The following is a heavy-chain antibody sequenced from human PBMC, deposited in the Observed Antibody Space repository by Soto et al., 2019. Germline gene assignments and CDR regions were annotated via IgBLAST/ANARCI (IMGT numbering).Heavy chain of an antibody. CDR1: GVSISRGDW. V-gene: IGHV4-4*02. D-gene: IGHD3-22*01. CDR3: ARLVYDTRLNYLYLDS. CDR2: IHHSAGT. J-gene: IGHJ4*02. Sequence: QVLLHESGPGLVKPSGTLSLTCTVSGVSISRGDWWSWVRQAPGKELQWIGEIHHSAGTSSHPSLRSRVSLSVDTSKNQVSLNLKSVTAADTGVYYCARLVYDTRLNYLYLDSWGQGLLVTLSS.